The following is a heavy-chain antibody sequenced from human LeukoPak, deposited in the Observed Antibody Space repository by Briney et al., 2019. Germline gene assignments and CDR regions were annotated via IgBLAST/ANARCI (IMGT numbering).Heavy chain of an antibody. J-gene: IGHJ4*02. D-gene: IGHD5-18*01. CDR2: INPSSGST. V-gene: IGHV1-46*01. CDR3: ARVLGAHRYGSIDH. Sequence: ASVKVSCKASGYTFTTYYMHWVRQAPGQGLEWMGLINPSSGSTSYAQKFQGRVTMTRDTSTSTVYMELSSLRSEDTAIYYCARVLGAHRYGSIDHWGQGTLVTVSS. CDR1: GYTFTTYY.